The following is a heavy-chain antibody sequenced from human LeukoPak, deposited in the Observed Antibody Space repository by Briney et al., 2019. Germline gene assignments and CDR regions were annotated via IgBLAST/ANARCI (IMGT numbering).Heavy chain of an antibody. J-gene: IGHJ3*02. CDR3: ARGLLDGYTHPAAFDI. V-gene: IGHV4-59*01. CDR2: IYYSGST. D-gene: IGHD5-24*01. CDR1: GGSISSYY. Sequence: SETLSLTCTVSGGSISSYYWSWLRQPPGKGLEWIGYIYYSGSTNYNPSLKSRVTISIDTSKNQFSLKLSSVTAADTAVYYCARGLLDGYTHPAAFDIWGQGTMVTVSS.